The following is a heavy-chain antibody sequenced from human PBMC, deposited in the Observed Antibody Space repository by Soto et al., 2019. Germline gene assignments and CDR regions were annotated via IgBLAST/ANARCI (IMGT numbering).Heavy chain of an antibody. CDR2: ISSSSSYT. J-gene: IGHJ4*02. CDR3: ARVGRITMVRGVTFDY. CDR1: GFTFSDYY. Sequence: QVQLVESGGGLVKPGGSLRLSCAASGFTFSDYYMSWIRQAPGKGLEWVSYISSSSSYTNYADSVKGRFTISRDNAKNSLYLQMNSLRAEDTAVYYCARVGRITMVRGVTFDYWGQGTLVTVSS. D-gene: IGHD3-10*01. V-gene: IGHV3-11*05.